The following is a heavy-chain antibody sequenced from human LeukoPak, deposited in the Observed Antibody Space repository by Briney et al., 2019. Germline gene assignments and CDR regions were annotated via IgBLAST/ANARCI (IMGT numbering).Heavy chain of an antibody. Sequence: SETLSLTCTVPGYSISSGYYWGWIRQPPGKGLEWIGHIYYNGNTNYNPSLNNPSLKSRVTMSVDTSKNQFSLKLSSVTAADTAVYYCARDRPATENSYFDLWGRGTLVTVSS. CDR1: GYSISSGYY. CDR2: IYYNGNT. CDR3: ARDRPATENSYFDL. J-gene: IGHJ2*01. V-gene: IGHV4-61*01. D-gene: IGHD1-26*01.